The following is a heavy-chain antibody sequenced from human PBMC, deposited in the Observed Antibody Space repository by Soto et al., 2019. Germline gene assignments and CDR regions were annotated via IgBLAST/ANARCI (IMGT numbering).Heavy chain of an antibody. D-gene: IGHD4-17*01. J-gene: IGHJ3*01. CDR3: AKVFKIPANDSGDFYVFDL. Sequence: GGSLRLSCAASGFTFSSYSMNWVRQAPGKGLEWVSYISSSSSTIYYADSVKGRFTISRDNAKNSLYLQMNSLRAEDTAVYYCAKVFKIPANDSGDFYVFDLWAQGTMVPVSS. CDR2: ISSSSSTI. V-gene: IGHV3-48*01. CDR1: GFTFSSYS.